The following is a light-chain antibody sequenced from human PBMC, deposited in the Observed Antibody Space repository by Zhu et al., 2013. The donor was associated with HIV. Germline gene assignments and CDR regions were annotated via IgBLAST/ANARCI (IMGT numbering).Light chain of an antibody. V-gene: IGKV1-27*01. Sequence: DIQMTQSPSSLPASVGDRVNISCRASQNVRSYVNWYQQKPGKVPKLLIYAASTLQSGVPSRFSGSGSGTDFTLTISSLQPEDVATYYCQKYNSAPWTFGQGTKVEIK. CDR2: AAS. CDR3: QKYNSAPWT. CDR1: QNVRSY. J-gene: IGKJ1*01.